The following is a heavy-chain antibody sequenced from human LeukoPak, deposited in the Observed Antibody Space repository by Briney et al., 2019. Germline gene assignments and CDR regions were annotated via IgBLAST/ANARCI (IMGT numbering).Heavy chain of an antibody. CDR3: ARILRYSNYVGAVPFDY. CDR2: ISGSGGSP. Sequence: PGGSLRLSCAVSGFTFSNYAMSWVRQAPGKGLEWVSAISGSGGSPYFADSVKGRFTISRDNSKNTLYLQLNSPRVEDTAVYFCARILRYSNYVGAVPFDYWGQGILVTVSS. V-gene: IGHV3-23*01. J-gene: IGHJ4*02. D-gene: IGHD4-11*01. CDR1: GFTFSNYA.